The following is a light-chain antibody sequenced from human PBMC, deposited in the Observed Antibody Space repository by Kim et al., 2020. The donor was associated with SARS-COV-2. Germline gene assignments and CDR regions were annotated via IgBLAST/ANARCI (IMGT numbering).Light chain of an antibody. CDR2: DVN. V-gene: IGLV2-14*03. CDR1: SSDVGGYNH. CDR3: SSYTSSSTLV. Sequence: QSALTQPASVSGSPGQSITISCTGSSSDVGGYNHVSWYQQHPGKAPKLMIFDVNRRPSGVSDRFSGSKSGNTASLTISGLQAEDESDYYCSSYTSSSTLVFGGGTQLTVL. J-gene: IGLJ3*02.